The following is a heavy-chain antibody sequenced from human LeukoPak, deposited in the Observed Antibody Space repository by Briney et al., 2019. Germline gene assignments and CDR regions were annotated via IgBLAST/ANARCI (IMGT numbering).Heavy chain of an antibody. D-gene: IGHD5-12*01. V-gene: IGHV3-23*01. CDR2: ISTSGENT. Sequence: GGSLRLSCAASGFSFSTYAMTWVRQAPGKGLEWVSSISTSGENTYYADSVKGRFTISRDNSKNTLYLQLNSLRAEDAAVFYCARGSGRLYYWGQGTLVAVSS. CDR3: ARGSGRLYY. CDR1: GFSFSTYA. J-gene: IGHJ4*02.